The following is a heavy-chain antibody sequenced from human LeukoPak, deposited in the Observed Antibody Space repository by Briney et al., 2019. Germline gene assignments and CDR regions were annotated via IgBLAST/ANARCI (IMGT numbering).Heavy chain of an antibody. D-gene: IGHD3-22*01. CDR2: ISAYNGNT. Sequence: ASVKVSCKASGYTFTSYGISWGRQAPGQGLEWMGWISAYNGNTNYAQKLQGRVTMTTDTSTSTAYMELRSLRSDDTAVYYCARDKHHYYDSSGHDAFDIWGQGTMVTVSS. CDR3: ARDKHHYYDSSGHDAFDI. CDR1: GYTFTSYG. V-gene: IGHV1-18*01. J-gene: IGHJ3*02.